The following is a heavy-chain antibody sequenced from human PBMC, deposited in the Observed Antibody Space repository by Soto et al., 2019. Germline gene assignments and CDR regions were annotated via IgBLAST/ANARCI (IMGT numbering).Heavy chain of an antibody. V-gene: IGHV3-23*01. CDR2: ISGSGASA. CDR3: AKVASGGWDFDY. D-gene: IGHD6-19*01. CDR1: GFSFSSYA. Sequence: DVQLLDSGGGLVQPGGSLRLSCAASGFSFSSYAMTWVRQSPGKGLEWVSAISGSGASAYYADSVKGRFTISRDNSKNTLYLQMNTLRAVDTAVYYCAKVASGGWDFDYWGQGTLVTVSS. J-gene: IGHJ4*02.